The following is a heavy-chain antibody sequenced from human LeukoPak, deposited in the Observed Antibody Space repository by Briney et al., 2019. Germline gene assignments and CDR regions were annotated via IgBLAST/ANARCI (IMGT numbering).Heavy chain of an antibody. CDR3: AKDLYYGLGSYYFYGMDV. J-gene: IGHJ6*02. D-gene: IGHD3-10*01. V-gene: IGHV3-23*01. Sequence: PGGSLRLSCAASGFTFSGYAMSWVRQPPGKGLEYVSAISSSGGNTYYADSVKGRFTISRGNSKNTVYVQMNSLRAEDTAVYYCAKDLYYGLGSYYFYGMDVWGQGTTVTVSS. CDR2: ISSSGGNT. CDR1: GFTFSGYA.